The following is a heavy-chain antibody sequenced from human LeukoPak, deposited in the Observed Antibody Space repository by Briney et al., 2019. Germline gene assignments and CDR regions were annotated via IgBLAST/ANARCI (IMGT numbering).Heavy chain of an antibody. CDR1: GDSIISSRYY. D-gene: IGHD5-18*01. Sequence: LETLSLTCTVSGDSIISSRYYWGCIRQPPGKGLECIGSIYYTGSTYYNPSLKSRVTISGDTSKNQFSLRLSSVTAADTAVYSCARHKDAAMVTTFDFSGQGTLVTVSS. CDR3: ARHKDAAMVTTFDF. J-gene: IGHJ4*02. V-gene: IGHV4-39*01. CDR2: IYYTGST.